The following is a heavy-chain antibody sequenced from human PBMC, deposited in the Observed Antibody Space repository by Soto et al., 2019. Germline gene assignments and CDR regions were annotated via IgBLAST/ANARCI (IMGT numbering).Heavy chain of an antibody. J-gene: IGHJ3*02. V-gene: IGHV3-48*04. Sequence: GGSLRLSCAASGFTFSSYSMNWVRQAPGKGLEWVSYISSSGSTIYYADSVKGRFTISRDNAKNSLYLQMNSLRAEDTAVYYCAREMKDYGSGSYDAFDIWGQGTMVTVSS. CDR2: ISSSGSTI. CDR1: GFTFSSYS. D-gene: IGHD3-10*01. CDR3: AREMKDYGSGSYDAFDI.